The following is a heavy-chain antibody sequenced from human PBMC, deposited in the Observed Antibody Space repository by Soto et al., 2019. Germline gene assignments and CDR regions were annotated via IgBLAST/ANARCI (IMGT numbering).Heavy chain of an antibody. CDR2: INHSGST. J-gene: IGHJ4*02. V-gene: IGHV4-34*01. CDR3: AGGVPTVTKNY. D-gene: IGHD4-17*01. Sequence: QVQLQQWGAGLLKPSETLSLTCAVYGGSFSGYYWSWIRQPPGKGLEWIGEINHSGSTNYNPSLKSRVTRAVDTSKDQFSRKLSSVTAAHTAVYSCAGGVPTVTKNYWGQGTLVTVSA. CDR1: GGSFSGYY.